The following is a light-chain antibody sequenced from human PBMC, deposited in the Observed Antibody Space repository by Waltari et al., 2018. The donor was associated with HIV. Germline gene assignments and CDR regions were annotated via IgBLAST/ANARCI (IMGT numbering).Light chain of an antibody. CDR2: EVT. CDR3: SSFANRDGFYVL. J-gene: IGLJ2*01. CDR1: NSDIGTYDY. V-gene: IGLV2-8*01. Sequence: QSALTQPPSASGSPGQSVTLSCTGTNSDIGTYDYVSWYQQHPGKAPKPSISEVTKRPSGVSDRFSGSKSGNTAFLTVSGLQAEDEADYYCSSFANRDGFYVLFGGGTRLTVL.